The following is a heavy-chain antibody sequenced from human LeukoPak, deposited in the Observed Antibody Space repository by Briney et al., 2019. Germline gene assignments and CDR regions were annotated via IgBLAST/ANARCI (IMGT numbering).Heavy chain of an antibody. J-gene: IGHJ6*03. V-gene: IGHV1-69*05. Sequence: SVKVSCKASGGTFSSYAISWVRQAPGQGLEWMGGIIPIFGTANYAQKFQGRVTITTDESTSTAYMELSSLRSEDTAVYYCASTEQWLVSGLYYYYYYMDVWGKGTTVTVSS. D-gene: IGHD6-19*01. CDR2: IIPIFGTA. CDR3: ASTEQWLVSGLYYYYYYMDV. CDR1: GGTFSSYA.